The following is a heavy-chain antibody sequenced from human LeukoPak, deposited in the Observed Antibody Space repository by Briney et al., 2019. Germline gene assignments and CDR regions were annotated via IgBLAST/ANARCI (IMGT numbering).Heavy chain of an antibody. V-gene: IGHV4-59*01. Sequence: SETLSLTCTVSGGSISNYYWSWIRQPPGKGLEWIGHFYYTGSTNHNPSLKSRVNISVDTSKNQFSLKLSSVTAADTAVYYCARGPSVTSIGGPWGQGTLVTVSA. CDR3: ARGPSVTSIGGP. CDR1: GGSISNYY. J-gene: IGHJ5*02. D-gene: IGHD4-17*01. CDR2: FYYTGST.